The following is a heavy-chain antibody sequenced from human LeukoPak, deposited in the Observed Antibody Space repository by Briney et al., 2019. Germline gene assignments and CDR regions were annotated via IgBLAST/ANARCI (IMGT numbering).Heavy chain of an antibody. V-gene: IGHV1-2*02. CDR1: GYTFTGYY. Sequence: ASVTVSCKSSGYTFTGYYMHWVRQAPGQGLEWMGWINPNSGGTNYAQKFQGRVTMTRDTSISTAYMELSRLRSDDTAVYYCARMYGSGSYTVDYWGQGTLVTVSS. CDR2: INPNSGGT. J-gene: IGHJ4*02. D-gene: IGHD3-10*01. CDR3: ARMYGSGSYTVDY.